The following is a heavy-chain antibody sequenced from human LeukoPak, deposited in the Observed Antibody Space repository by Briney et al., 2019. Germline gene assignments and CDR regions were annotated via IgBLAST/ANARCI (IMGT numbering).Heavy chain of an antibody. V-gene: IGHV4-4*07. CDR2: VYTSGT. CDR3: ARGIRYELGVVSWFDP. CDR1: GDSITSHY. J-gene: IGHJ5*02. Sequence: SETLSLTCTVSGDSITSHYWSWIRQPAGKGLEWIARVYTSGTDYNHSLKSRVTMSLDTSKNQFSLHLRSVTAADTAVYYSARGIRYELGVVSWFDPWGQGMLVTVSS. D-gene: IGHD3-16*01.